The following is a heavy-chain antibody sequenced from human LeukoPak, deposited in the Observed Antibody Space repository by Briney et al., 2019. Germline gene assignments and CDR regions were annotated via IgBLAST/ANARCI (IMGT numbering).Heavy chain of an antibody. D-gene: IGHD1-26*01. V-gene: IGHV1-69*05. Sequence: GASVKVSCKASGGTFSSYAISWVRQAPGQGLEWMGGIIPIFGTANYAQKFQGRVTITTDESTSTAYMELSSLRSEDTAVYYCAREGIIGFSPWSGYYYYMDVWGKGTTVTVSS. J-gene: IGHJ6*03. CDR3: AREGIIGFSPWSGYYYYMDV. CDR1: GGTFSSYA. CDR2: IIPIFGTA.